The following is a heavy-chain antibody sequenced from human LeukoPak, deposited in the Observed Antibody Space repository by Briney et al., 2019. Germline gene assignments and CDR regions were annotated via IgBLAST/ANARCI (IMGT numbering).Heavy chain of an antibody. D-gene: IGHD1-26*01. CDR2: ISYDGSNK. CDR3: AKGREWELLPHFQH. Sequence: GGSLRLSCAASGFTFSSYGMHWVRQAPGKGLERVAVISYDGSNKYYADSVKGRFTISRDNSKNTLYLQMNSLRAEDTAVYYCAKGREWELLPHFQHWGQGTLVTVSS. J-gene: IGHJ1*01. CDR1: GFTFSSYG. V-gene: IGHV3-30*18.